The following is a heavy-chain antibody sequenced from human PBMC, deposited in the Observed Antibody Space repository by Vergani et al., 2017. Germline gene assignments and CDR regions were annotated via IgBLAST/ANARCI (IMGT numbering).Heavy chain of an antibody. CDR3: ARGSPDDYYDSSGYYGVFDY. Sequence: QVQLQESGPRLVRPSQTLSLTCTVSGGSINTGAYYWSWIRQPAGKGLEWIGRVYTSGMTNYNPSLKSRVTILVDRSKNQFSLKLSSVTAADTAVYYCARGSPDDYYDSSGYYGVFDYWGQGTLVTVSS. CDR2: VYTSGMT. J-gene: IGHJ4*02. CDR1: GGSINTGAYY. V-gene: IGHV4-61*02. D-gene: IGHD3-22*01.